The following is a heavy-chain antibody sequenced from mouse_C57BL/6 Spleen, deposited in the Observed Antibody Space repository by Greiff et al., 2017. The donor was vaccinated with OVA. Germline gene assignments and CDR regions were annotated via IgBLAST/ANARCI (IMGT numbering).Heavy chain of an antibody. J-gene: IGHJ4*01. CDR3: ARKGEVYAMDY. Sequence: VKLMESGPGLVQPSQSLSITCTVSGFSLTSYGVHWVRQSPGKGLEWLGVIWSGGSTDYNAAFISRLSISKDNSKSQVFFKMNSLQADDTAIYYCARKGEVYAMDYWGQGTSVTVSS. V-gene: IGHV2-2*01. CDR1: GFSLTSYG. CDR2: IWSGGST.